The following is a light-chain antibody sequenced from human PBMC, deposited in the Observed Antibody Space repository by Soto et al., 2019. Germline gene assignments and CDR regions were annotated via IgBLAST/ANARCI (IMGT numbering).Light chain of an antibody. J-gene: IGKJ3*01. CDR1: QSISSW. V-gene: IGKV1-12*01. Sequence: DSQTTESPSTLSASVGDRVTITCRASQSISSWLAWYQQKPGKAPKLLIYDASSLQSGVPSRFSGSGSGTDFTLTISSLQPEDFATYYCQQANSFPLFGPGTKVDIK. CDR2: DAS. CDR3: QQANSFPL.